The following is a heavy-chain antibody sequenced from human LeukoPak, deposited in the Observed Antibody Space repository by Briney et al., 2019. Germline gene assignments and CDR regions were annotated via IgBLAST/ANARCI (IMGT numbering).Heavy chain of an antibody. CDR2: KRYDGSNK. CDR3: AKESIVVVVAATHRAFDI. J-gene: IGHJ3*02. CDR1: GFTFSSYG. D-gene: IGHD2-15*01. V-gene: IGHV3-30*02. Sequence: TGGSLRLSCAASGFTFSSYGMHWVRQAPGKGLECVAFKRYDGSNKYYADSVKGRFTISRDNSKNTLYLQMNSLRAEDTAVYYCAKESIVVVVAATHRAFDIWGQGTMVTISS.